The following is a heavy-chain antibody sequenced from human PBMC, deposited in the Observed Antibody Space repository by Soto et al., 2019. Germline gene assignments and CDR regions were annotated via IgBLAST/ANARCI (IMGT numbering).Heavy chain of an antibody. CDR1: GYIFTTYW. D-gene: IGHD2-2*01. CDR3: ARSFDSSSTYGMDV. CDR2: IDPSDSYT. J-gene: IGHJ6*02. V-gene: IGHV5-10-1*01. Sequence: GESLMISCKGSGYIFTTYWINWVRQMPGKGLEWMGRIDPSDSYTKYSPSFQGHVITSADKSISTAYLHWSSLKASDTAIYYCARSFDSSSTYGMDVWGQGTTVTVS.